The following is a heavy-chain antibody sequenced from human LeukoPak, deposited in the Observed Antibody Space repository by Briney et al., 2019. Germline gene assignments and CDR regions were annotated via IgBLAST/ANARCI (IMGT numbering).Heavy chain of an antibody. V-gene: IGHV5-51*01. CDR1: GFRFFNYW. Sequence: GESLKISCQGSGFRFFNYWIVWVRQMPGKGLEWMGIIDPADSGTRYSPSFQGHVTISADRSISTAYLQWSSLKASGTAMYYCARLFSASTGFDLWGQGSLVTVSS. J-gene: IGHJ5*02. CDR3: ARLFSASTGFDL. CDR2: IDPADSGT. D-gene: IGHD4-17*01.